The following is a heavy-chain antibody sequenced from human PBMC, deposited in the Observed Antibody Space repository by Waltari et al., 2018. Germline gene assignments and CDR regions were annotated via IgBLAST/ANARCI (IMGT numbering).Heavy chain of an antibody. CDR3: ASGGFIAALTPYYFDY. J-gene: IGHJ4*02. V-gene: IGHV3-23*04. D-gene: IGHD6-6*01. CDR1: GFTLRSYA. Sequence: EVQLVESGGGLVQPGGSLRLSCAAPGFTLRSYAMGWVRPAPGKGLEWVSAISGSGGSTYYADSVKGRFTISRDNSKNTLYLQMNSLRAEDTAVYYCASGGFIAALTPYYFDYWGQGTLVTVSS. CDR2: ISGSGGST.